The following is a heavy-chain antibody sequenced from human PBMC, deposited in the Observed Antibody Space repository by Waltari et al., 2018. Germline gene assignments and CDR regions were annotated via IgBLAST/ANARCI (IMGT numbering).Heavy chain of an antibody. CDR1: GFTFSSYS. D-gene: IGHD6-13*01. V-gene: IGHV3-48*01. CDR3: ASAIAQQLIPY. Sequence: EVQLVESGGGLVQPGGSLRLSCAASGFTFSSYSMNWVRQAPGKGLEWGSYISSSSSTIYYADSVKGRFTISRDNAKNSLYLQMNSLRAEDTAVYYCASAIAQQLIPYWGQGTLVTVSS. J-gene: IGHJ4*02. CDR2: ISSSSSTI.